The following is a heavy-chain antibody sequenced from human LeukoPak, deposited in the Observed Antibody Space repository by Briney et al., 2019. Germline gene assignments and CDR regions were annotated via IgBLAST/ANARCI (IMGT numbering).Heavy chain of an antibody. CDR3: ARGLWFGTEYFQH. Sequence: PGGSLRLSCAASGFTFSDYYMSWIRQAPGKGLEWVSYISSSGSTIYYADSVKGRFTVSRDNAKNPLYLQMNSLRAEDTAVYYCARGLWFGTEYFQHWGQGTLVTVSS. J-gene: IGHJ1*01. CDR1: GFTFSDYY. D-gene: IGHD3-10*01. V-gene: IGHV3-11*01. CDR2: ISSSGSTI.